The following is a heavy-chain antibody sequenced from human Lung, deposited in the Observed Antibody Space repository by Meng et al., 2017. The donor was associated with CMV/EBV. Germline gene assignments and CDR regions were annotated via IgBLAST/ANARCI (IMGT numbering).Heavy chain of an antibody. CDR2: ISYDGSNK. V-gene: IGHV3-30-3*01. Sequence: GGSLRLXCAASGFTFSSYAMHWVRQAPGKGLEWVAVISYDGSNKYYADSVKGRFTISRDNSKNTLYLQMNSLRAEDTAVYYCARVELRFLEWSGFDYWGQGTXVTVYS. D-gene: IGHD3-3*01. CDR1: GFTFSSYA. CDR3: ARVELRFLEWSGFDY. J-gene: IGHJ4*02.